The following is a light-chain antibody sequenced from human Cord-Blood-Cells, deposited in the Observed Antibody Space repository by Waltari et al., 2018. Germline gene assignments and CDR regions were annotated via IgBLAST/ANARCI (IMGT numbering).Light chain of an antibody. CDR1: SSDVWSHHL. J-gene: IGLJ3*02. V-gene: IGLV2-23*01. Sequence: QSALTPPASASASPGQSITISCTGTSSDVWSHHLFPWYQQHPRKAPKLMIYEGRKRPSGVSNRFSGSKSGNTASLTSSGLQAEDEADYYCFTYAGSSTLRVFGGGTKLTVL. CDR2: EGR. CDR3: FTYAGSSTLRV.